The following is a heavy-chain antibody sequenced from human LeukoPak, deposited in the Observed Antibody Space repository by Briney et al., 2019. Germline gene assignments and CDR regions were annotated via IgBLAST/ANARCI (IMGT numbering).Heavy chain of an antibody. CDR3: ARGGYSGYDLDS. J-gene: IGHJ4*02. Sequence: SETLSLTCTVSGGSIGGHYWTWIRQTPGKGLEWIGYIYYNGNSYYNPSLKSRVTISIDTSKNEFSLKLSFVTAADTAVYFCARGGYSGYDLDSWGQGTLVTVSS. D-gene: IGHD5-12*01. CDR2: IYYNGNS. CDR1: GGSIGGHY. V-gene: IGHV4-59*11.